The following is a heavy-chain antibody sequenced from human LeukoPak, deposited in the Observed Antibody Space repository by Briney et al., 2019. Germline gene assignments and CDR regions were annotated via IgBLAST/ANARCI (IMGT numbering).Heavy chain of an antibody. J-gene: IGHJ5*02. CDR2: IIPIFGTA. D-gene: IGHD2-15*01. Sequence: GASVKVSCKASGGTFSSYAISWVRQAPGQGLEWMGGIIPIFGTANYAQKFQGRVTITADESTSTAYMELSSLRSEDTAVYYCARAPDLYCSGGSCYNVFDPWGQGTLVTVSS. V-gene: IGHV1-69*13. CDR1: GGTFSSYA. CDR3: ARAPDLYCSGGSCYNVFDP.